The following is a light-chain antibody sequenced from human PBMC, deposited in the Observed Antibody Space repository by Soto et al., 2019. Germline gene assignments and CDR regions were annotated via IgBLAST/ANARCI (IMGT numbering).Light chain of an antibody. Sequence: DIQMTQSPSSVSASVGDRVTITCQAGQDINKNLNWYQQKPGRAPNLLIYDASDVESGVPSRFSGSGSETDFTLTISSLQPEDFSTYSCQHSTTWTFGRGTKVDIK. J-gene: IGKJ1*01. V-gene: IGKV1-39*01. CDR1: QDINKN. CDR3: QHSTTWT. CDR2: DAS.